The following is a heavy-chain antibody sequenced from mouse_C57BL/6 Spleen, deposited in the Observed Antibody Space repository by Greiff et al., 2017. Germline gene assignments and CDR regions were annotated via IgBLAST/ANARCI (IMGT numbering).Heavy chain of an antibody. CDR1: GYAFSSSW. CDR2: IYPGDGDT. CDR3: ARAHYSNYAMDY. D-gene: IGHD2-5*01. V-gene: IGHV1-82*01. J-gene: IGHJ4*01. Sequence: QVQLQQSGPELVKPGASVKISCKASGYAFSSSWMNWVKQRPGKGLEWIGRIYPGDGDTNYNGKFKGKATLTADKSSSTAYMQLSSLTSEDSAVYFCARAHYSNYAMDYWGQGTSVTVSS.